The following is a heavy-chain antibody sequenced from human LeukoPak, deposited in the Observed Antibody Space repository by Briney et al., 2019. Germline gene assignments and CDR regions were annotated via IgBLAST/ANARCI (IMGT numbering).Heavy chain of an antibody. Sequence: SETLSLTCTVSGGSISSSDYYWGWVRQPPGKGLEWIGNIYYSGGSYSSPSLESRVTISSDTSKTQFSVKLTSVTAADTAVYYCVRVGYAYGPVGYWFDPWGQGVPVTVSS. CDR2: IYYSGGS. CDR3: VRVGYAYGPVGYWFDP. D-gene: IGHD5-18*01. V-gene: IGHV4-39*01. J-gene: IGHJ5*02. CDR1: GGSISSSDYY.